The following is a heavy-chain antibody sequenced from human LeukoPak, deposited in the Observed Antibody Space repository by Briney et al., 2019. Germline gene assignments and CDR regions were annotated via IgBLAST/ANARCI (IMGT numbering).Heavy chain of an antibody. CDR3: ARFAGPATLTNWFDP. CDR1: GGSISSYS. Sequence: PSETLSLTCTVSGGSISSYSWSWIRQPAGKGLEWIGRIYTSGNTNYNPSLKSRVTMSVDTSKNQFSLKLSSVTAADTAVYYCARFAGPATLTNWFDPWGQGTLVTVSS. CDR2: IYTSGNT. V-gene: IGHV4-4*07. J-gene: IGHJ5*02. D-gene: IGHD1-26*01.